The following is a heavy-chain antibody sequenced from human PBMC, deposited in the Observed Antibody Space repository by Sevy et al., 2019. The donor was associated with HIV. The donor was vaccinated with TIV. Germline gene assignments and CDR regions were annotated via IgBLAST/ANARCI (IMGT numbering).Heavy chain of an antibody. D-gene: IGHD2-15*01. Sequence: GGSLRLSCAASGFSISNYYTAWVRQAPGKGLEWVSVMYSGGSPYYADSAKGRFALSRDMSKNTAYVQVNSLRAEDTAVYYCARGYCGGGSCTAFDPWGQGTLVTVSS. CDR3: ARGYCGGGSCTAFDP. J-gene: IGHJ5*02. CDR2: MYSGGSP. V-gene: IGHV3-53*01. CDR1: GFSISNYY.